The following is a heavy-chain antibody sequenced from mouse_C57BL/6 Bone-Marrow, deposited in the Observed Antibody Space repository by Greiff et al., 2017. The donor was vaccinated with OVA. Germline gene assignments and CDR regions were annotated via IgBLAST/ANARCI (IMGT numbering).Heavy chain of an antibody. CDR1: GFTFSDYY. CDR3: ARRGAAQALYFDY. Sequence: EVKVVESGGGLVQPGGSLKLSCAASGFTFSDYYMYWVRQTPEKRLEWVAYISNGGGSTYYPDTVKGRFTISRDNAKNTLYLQMSRLKSEDTAMYYCARRGAAQALYFDYWGQGTTLTVSS. CDR2: ISNGGGST. V-gene: IGHV5-12*01. J-gene: IGHJ2*01. D-gene: IGHD3-2*02.